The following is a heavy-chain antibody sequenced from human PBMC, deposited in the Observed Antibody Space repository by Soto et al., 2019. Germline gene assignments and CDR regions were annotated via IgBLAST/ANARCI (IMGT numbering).Heavy chain of an antibody. CDR3: ARDRPPTAAAGREYNWFDP. CDR2: INPNSGGT. D-gene: IGHD6-13*01. CDR1: GYTFTGYY. V-gene: IGHV1-2*02. Sequence: ASVKVSCKASGYTFTGYYMHWVRQAPGQGLEWMGWINPNSGGTNYAQKFQGRVTMTRDTSISTAYMELSRLRSDDTAVYYCARDRPPTAAAGREYNWFDPWGQGTLVTVSS. J-gene: IGHJ5*02.